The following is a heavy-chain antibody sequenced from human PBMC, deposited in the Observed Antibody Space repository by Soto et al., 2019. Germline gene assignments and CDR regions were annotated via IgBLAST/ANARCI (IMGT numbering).Heavy chain of an antibody. CDR1: GSTITRYV. Sequence: ASVKVYYKASGSTITRYVFSWVRQAPGQGLEWMGWISAYNGNTNYAQKLQGRVTMTTDTSTSTAYMELRSLRSDDTAVYYCARDRHVLRYFDWSGSMYNWFDPWG. CDR3: ARDRHVLRYFDWSGSMYNWFDP. V-gene: IGHV1-18*01. CDR2: ISAYNGNT. D-gene: IGHD3-9*01. J-gene: IGHJ5*02.